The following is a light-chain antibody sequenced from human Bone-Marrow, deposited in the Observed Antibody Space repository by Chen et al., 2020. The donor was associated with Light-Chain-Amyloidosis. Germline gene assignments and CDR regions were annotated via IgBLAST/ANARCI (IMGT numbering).Light chain of an antibody. J-gene: IGLJ3*02. V-gene: IGLV3-21*02. Sequence: SYVLTQPSSVSVSPGLTATIACGGNNIGSTSVHLDQQPPGQAPLLVVYDDSDRPSGIPERLSGSNSGNTATLTISRVEAGDEADYYCQVWDRSSDRPVFGGGTKLTVL. CDR1: NIGSTS. CDR3: QVWDRSSDRPV. CDR2: DDS.